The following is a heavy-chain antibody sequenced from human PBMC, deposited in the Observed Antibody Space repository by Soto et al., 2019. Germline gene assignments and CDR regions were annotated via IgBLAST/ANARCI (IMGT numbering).Heavy chain of an antibody. D-gene: IGHD2-2*01. V-gene: IGHV3-23*01. CDR2: LGGNGFTT. J-gene: IGHJ6*03. Sequence: EVQLLESGGGLVQPGGSLRLSCVVSGFTFGSYAMSWVRQAPEKGPEWVAILGGNGFTTYYADSVKDRFTISGDKSKSTLFLQMNSLRADDRGVYYCAKALRPSLIFFYYMDVWGRGTSVTVSS. CDR3: AKALRPSLIFFYYMDV. CDR1: GFTFGSYA.